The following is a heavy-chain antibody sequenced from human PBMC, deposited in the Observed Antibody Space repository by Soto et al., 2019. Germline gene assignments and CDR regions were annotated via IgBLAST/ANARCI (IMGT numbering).Heavy chain of an antibody. CDR2: ISGSGGGT. Sequence: GGSLRLSCAASGFTFSNYAMTWVRQAPGKGLEWVSAISGSGGGTYYADSVKGRFTISRDNAKNPLYLQMNSLRAEDTAVYYCAKAAYYGDYLPFDYWGQGTLVTVSS. CDR1: GFTFSNYA. D-gene: IGHD4-17*01. J-gene: IGHJ4*02. CDR3: AKAAYYGDYLPFDY. V-gene: IGHV3-23*01.